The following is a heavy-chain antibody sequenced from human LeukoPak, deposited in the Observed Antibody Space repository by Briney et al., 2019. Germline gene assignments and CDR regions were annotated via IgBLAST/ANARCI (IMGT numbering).Heavy chain of an antibody. V-gene: IGHV4-39*01. CDR3: ARPRGVVTTNYNIDAFDI. CDR2: IYYSGST. CDR1: GGSISSYY. J-gene: IGHJ3*02. D-gene: IGHD2-21*02. Sequence: KPSETLSLTCTVSGGSISSYYWGWIRQPPGKGLEWIGSIYYSGSTFYNPSLKSRVIISVDTSKNQFSLQLSSVTAADTAVYYCARPRGVVTTNYNIDAFDIWGQGTMVTVSS.